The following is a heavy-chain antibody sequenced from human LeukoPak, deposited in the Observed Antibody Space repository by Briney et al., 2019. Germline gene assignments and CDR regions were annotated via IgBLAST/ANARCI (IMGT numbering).Heavy chain of an antibody. CDR2: IKQDGSEK. J-gene: IGHJ5*02. D-gene: IGHD3-10*01. CDR3: ARGRPFYGSGSYYNP. Sequence: PGGSLRLSCAASGFTFSSYWMSWVRQAPGKGLEWVANIKQDGSEKYYVDSVKGRFTISRDNAKNSLYLQMNGLRAEDTAVYYCARGRPFYGSGSYYNPWGQGTLVTVSS. CDR1: GFTFSSYW. V-gene: IGHV3-7*03.